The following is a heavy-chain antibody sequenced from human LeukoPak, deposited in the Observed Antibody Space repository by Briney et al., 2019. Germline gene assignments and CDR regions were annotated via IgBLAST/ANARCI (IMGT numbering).Heavy chain of an antibody. D-gene: IGHD1-1*01. Sequence: SETLSLTCTVSGGSISSSSYYWGWIRQPPGKGLEWIGSIYYSGSTYYNPSLKSRVTISVDTSKNQFSLKLSSVTAADTAVYYCAREGNDFYADYWGQGTLVTVSS. V-gene: IGHV4-39*07. CDR2: IYYSGST. J-gene: IGHJ4*02. CDR1: GGSISSSSYY. CDR3: AREGNDFYADY.